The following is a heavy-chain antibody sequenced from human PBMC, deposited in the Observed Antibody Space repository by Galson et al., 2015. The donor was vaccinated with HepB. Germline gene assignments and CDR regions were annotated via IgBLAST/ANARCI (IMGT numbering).Heavy chain of an antibody. D-gene: IGHD6-13*01. CDR3: ARGKTPKTYSSSWYSLYVHYYYGMDV. V-gene: IGHV6-1*01. Sequence: AISGDSVSSNSAAWNWIRQSPSRGLEWLGRTYYRSKWYNDYAVSVKSRITINPDTSKNQFSLQLNSVTPEDTAVYYCARGKTPKTYSSSWYSLYVHYYYGMDVWGQGTTVTVSS. CDR2: TYYRSKWYN. CDR1: GDSVSSNSAA. J-gene: IGHJ6*02.